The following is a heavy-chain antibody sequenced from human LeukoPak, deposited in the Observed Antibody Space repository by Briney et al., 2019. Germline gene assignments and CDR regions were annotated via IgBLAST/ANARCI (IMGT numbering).Heavy chain of an antibody. J-gene: IGHJ6*02. D-gene: IGHD6-13*01. CDR3: ARDRSSSWYLYYYYGMDV. V-gene: IGHV3-74*01. Sequence: GSLRLSCSASGITFSSYWKHWVRQAPGKGLVWVPRINSDGSSTSYADSVKGRFTISRDNAKNTLYLQMNSLRAEDTAVYYCARDRSSSWYLYYYYGMDVWGQGTTVTVSS. CDR1: GITFSSYW. CDR2: INSDGSST.